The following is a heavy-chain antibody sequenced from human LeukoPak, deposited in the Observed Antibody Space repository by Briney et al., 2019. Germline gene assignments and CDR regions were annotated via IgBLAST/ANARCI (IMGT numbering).Heavy chain of an antibody. CDR2: MYYSGIT. Sequence: SETLSLTCTVSGGSISSYYWSWIRQPPGKGLEWIGYMYYSGITNYNPSLKSRVTISVDTSKNQFSLKLTSVTAADTASYYCARHLRGDYSNSWFDPWGQGTLVTVSS. CDR1: GGSISSYY. J-gene: IGHJ5*02. V-gene: IGHV4-59*08. CDR3: ARHLRGDYSNSWFDP. D-gene: IGHD4-11*01.